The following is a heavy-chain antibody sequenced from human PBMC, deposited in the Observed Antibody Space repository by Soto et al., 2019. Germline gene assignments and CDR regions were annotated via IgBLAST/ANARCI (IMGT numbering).Heavy chain of an antibody. CDR3: ARDLGGPDF. D-gene: IGHD3-16*01. Sequence: PGGSLRLCCAASGFSLSPYWMHWVRQAPGRGLEGVSRLRSDGFGAAYADSVKGRFFLSSDIARTTLFLQMNSLRADDTAVYYCARDLGGPDFWGRGTLVTVFS. V-gene: IGHV3-74*03. J-gene: IGHJ4*02. CDR1: GFSLSPYW. CDR2: LRSDGFGA.